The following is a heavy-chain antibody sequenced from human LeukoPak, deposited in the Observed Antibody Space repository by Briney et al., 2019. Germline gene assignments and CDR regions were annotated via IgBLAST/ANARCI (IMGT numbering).Heavy chain of an antibody. V-gene: IGHV1-2*02. CDR3: ARINSSRWYDF. CDR1: GYTFTGYY. Sequence: ASVKVSCKASGYTFTGYYMHWVRQPPGQGLEWMGWINPNIGDTNYAQKFQGRVTMTRDTSISTAYMELSRLRFDDTAVCYCARINSSRWYDFWGQGTLVTVSS. CDR2: INPNIGDT. J-gene: IGHJ4*02. D-gene: IGHD6-13*01.